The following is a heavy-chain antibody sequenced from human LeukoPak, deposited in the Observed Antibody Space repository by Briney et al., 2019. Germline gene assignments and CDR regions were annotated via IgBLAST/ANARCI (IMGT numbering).Heavy chain of an antibody. J-gene: IGHJ4*02. V-gene: IGHV3-23*01. D-gene: IGHD2-2*01. CDR3: AKGSSDTIVVVPAAIVFDY. Sequence: GGSLRLSCAASGFTFSSYAMSWVRQAPGKGLEWVSAISGSGGSTYYTDSVKGRFTISRDNSKNTLYLQMNSLRAEDTAVYYCAKGSSDTIVVVPAAIVFDYWGQGTLVTVSS. CDR2: ISGSGGST. CDR1: GFTFSSYA.